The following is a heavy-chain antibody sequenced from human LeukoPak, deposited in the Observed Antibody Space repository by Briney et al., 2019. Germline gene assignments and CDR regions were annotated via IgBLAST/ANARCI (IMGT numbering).Heavy chain of an antibody. Sequence: ASVKVSRKASGYAFSRITISWVRQAPGQGLEWMGWISLYNGNTNYAQKFQGSVTMTRDTSTTTVSMELRSLRSDDTAVYYCASPSSSYHDAFDIWGQGTMVTVSS. CDR2: ISLYNGNT. CDR1: GYAFSRIT. V-gene: IGHV1-18*01. J-gene: IGHJ3*02. D-gene: IGHD2-15*01. CDR3: ASPSSSYHDAFDI.